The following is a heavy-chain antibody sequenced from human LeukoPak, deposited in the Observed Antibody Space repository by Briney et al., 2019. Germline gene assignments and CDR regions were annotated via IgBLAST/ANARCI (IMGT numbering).Heavy chain of an antibody. Sequence: ASVKVSCKASGHTFTGYYMHWVRQAPGQGLEWMGRINPNSGGANYAQKFQGRVTMTRDTSISTAYMELSRLRSDDTAVYYCARGAKFGNLVDYWGQGTLVTVSS. V-gene: IGHV1-2*06. CDR2: INPNSGGA. CDR3: ARGAKFGNLVDY. CDR1: GHTFTGYY. D-gene: IGHD3-3*01. J-gene: IGHJ4*02.